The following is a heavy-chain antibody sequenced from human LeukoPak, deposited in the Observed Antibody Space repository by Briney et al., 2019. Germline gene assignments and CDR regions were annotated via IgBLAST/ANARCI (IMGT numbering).Heavy chain of an antibody. CDR3: ARGGSGYYGDFDY. V-gene: IGHV4-59*01. Sequence: PSETLSLTCTVSGGSISSYYWSWIRQAPGKGLEWIGYIYYSGSTNYNPSLKSRVTISVDTSKNQFSLKLSSVTAADTAVYYCARGGSGYYGDFDYWGQGTLVAVSS. D-gene: IGHD3-22*01. CDR1: GGSISSYY. J-gene: IGHJ4*02. CDR2: IYYSGST.